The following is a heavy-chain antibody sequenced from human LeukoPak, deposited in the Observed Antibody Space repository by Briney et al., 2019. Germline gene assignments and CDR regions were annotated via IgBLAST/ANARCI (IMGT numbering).Heavy chain of an antibody. Sequence: GGSLSLSCAASGFTFSRNWMTWVRRAPGKGLEWVAIIKPDGSEKIYVDSVKGRFTISRDNSKNSLYLQMNNLRVEDTAVYYWAGDSGWFFHYWGQGTLVTGSS. CDR1: GFTFSRNW. CDR2: IKPDGSEK. D-gene: IGHD6-19*01. CDR3: AGDSGWFFHY. J-gene: IGHJ4*02. V-gene: IGHV3-7*01.